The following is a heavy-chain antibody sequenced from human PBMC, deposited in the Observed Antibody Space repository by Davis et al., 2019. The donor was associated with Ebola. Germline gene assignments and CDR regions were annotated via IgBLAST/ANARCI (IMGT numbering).Heavy chain of an antibody. CDR3: VRSYHDILTGYYY. J-gene: IGHJ4*02. Sequence: GESLKISCAASGFTFSSYGMHWVRQAPGKGLEWVAVISYDGSNKYYADSVKGRFTVSRDNAKNSLYLQMNSLRAEDTAVYYCVRSYHDILTGYYYWGQGTLVTVSS. D-gene: IGHD3-9*01. CDR1: GFTFSSYG. CDR2: ISYDGSNK. V-gene: IGHV3-30*03.